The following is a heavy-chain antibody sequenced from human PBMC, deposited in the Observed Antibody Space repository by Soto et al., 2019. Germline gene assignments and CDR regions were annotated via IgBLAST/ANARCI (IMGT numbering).Heavy chain of an antibody. CDR2: INTDGGST. CDR3: AREAGYCSRTSCYRCVFDT. Sequence: GALRLSCAASGFTFSGHWMHWVRQVPWKGLVWVSRINTDGGSTSYADSVKGRFTISRDNAKNTLFLQMTGLRVDDTSVYYCAREAGYCSRTSCYRCVFDTWGQGTMVTVSS. V-gene: IGHV3-74*01. D-gene: IGHD2-2*01. CDR1: GFTFSGHW. J-gene: IGHJ3*02.